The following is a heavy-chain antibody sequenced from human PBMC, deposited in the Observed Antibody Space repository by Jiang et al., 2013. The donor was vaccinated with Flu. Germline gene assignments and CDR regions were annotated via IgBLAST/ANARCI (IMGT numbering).Heavy chain of an antibody. Sequence: SLKSRVTISVDKSKNQFSLKLSSVTAADTAVYYCARVPFGCSGGSCYLDYWGQGTLVTVSS. V-gene: IGHV4-4*02. CDR3: ARVPFGCSGGSCYLDY. D-gene: IGHD2-15*01. J-gene: IGHJ4*02.